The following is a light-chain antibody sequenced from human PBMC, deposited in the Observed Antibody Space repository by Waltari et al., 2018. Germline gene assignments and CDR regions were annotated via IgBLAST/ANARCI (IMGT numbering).Light chain of an antibody. CDR3: QQSYSTSIT. CDR2: VAS. CDR1: QSISSY. J-gene: IGKJ5*01. V-gene: IGKV1-39*01. Sequence: DTQMAQSPSSLSACVGDRVNITCRASQSISSYLNWYQQKPGKAPNLLIYVASSLQSGVPSRFSGSGSGTDFTLTISSLQPEDFATYYCQQSYSTSITFGQGTRLEIK.